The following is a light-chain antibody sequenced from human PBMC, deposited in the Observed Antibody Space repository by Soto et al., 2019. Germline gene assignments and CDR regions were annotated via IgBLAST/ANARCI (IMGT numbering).Light chain of an antibody. V-gene: IGLV2-14*03. CDR3: TSYTSTSTLV. Sequence: QSVLTQPASVSGSPGQSITISCTGTDSDVGSYNYVSWYQQHPGKAPKFIIYDVSNRPSGVSNRFSGSKSGNTASLTISGLQAEDEADYYCTSYTSTSTLVFGGGTKVTVL. CDR2: DVS. CDR1: DSDVGSYNY. J-gene: IGLJ2*01.